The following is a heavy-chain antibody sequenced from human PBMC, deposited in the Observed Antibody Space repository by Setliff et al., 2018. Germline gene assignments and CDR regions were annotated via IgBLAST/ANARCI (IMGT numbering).Heavy chain of an antibody. Sequence: SETLSLTCTVSGRSVSRDSDFWNWIRRSAGNKLEWIGHIYSSGSTEYNPSLKSRVTMSIDASKNQLSLNLSSVTAADSAIYYCARQVDTPMAPIDYWGQGTLVTVSS. J-gene: IGHJ4*02. CDR1: GRSVSRDSDF. CDR3: ARQVDTPMAPIDY. CDR2: IYSSGST. D-gene: IGHD5-18*01. V-gene: IGHV4-61*09.